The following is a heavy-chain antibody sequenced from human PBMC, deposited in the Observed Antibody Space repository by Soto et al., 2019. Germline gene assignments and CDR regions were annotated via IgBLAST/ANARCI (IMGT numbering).Heavy chain of an antibody. CDR2: IIPTFGTA. D-gene: IGHD1-1*01. CDR3: ARRRTGTTPVYGMDV. J-gene: IGHJ6*02. CDR1: GGNFNSYS. Sequence: QVQLVQSGAEVKKPGSSVKVSCEASGGNFNSYSINWVRQAPGQGLEWMGGIIPTFGTANYAQKFQGRVTISADGSTLTVYMELASLRPDDTAVYYCARRRTGTTPVYGMDVWGQGTTVTVTS. V-gene: IGHV1-69*12.